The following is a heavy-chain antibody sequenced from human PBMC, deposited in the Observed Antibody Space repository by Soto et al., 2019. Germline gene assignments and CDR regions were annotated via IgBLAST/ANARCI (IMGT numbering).Heavy chain of an antibody. Sequence: ASVKVSCKASGYTFTSYAMHWVRQAPGQRLEWMGWINAGNGNTKYSQKFQGRVTITRDTSASTAYMELSSLRSEDTAVYYCARDDGGYCSSTSCYHYYGMDVWGQGTTVTVSS. CDR2: INAGNGNT. CDR3: ARDDGGYCSSTSCYHYYGMDV. J-gene: IGHJ6*02. CDR1: GYTFTSYA. D-gene: IGHD2-2*01. V-gene: IGHV1-3*01.